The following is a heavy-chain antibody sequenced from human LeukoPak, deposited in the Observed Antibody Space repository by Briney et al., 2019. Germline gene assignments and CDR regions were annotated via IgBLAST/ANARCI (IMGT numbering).Heavy chain of an antibody. CDR2: IYSGGST. D-gene: IGHD1-14*01. J-gene: IGHJ4*02. V-gene: IGHV3-53*01. Sequence: GGSLRLSCAASGFTVSSNYMSWVRQVPGKGLEWVSVIYSGGSTYYADSVKGRFTISRDNAKNSLYLQMNSLRAEDTAVYYCARDGPDGNFDYWGQGTLVTVSS. CDR1: GFTVSSNY. CDR3: ARDGPDGNFDY.